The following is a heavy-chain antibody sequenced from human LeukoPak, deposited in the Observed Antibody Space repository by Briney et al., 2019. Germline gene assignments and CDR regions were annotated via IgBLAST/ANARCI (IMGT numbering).Heavy chain of an antibody. CDR3: AKDLGRGALDY. D-gene: IGHD1-26*01. V-gene: IGHV3-33*06. J-gene: IGHJ4*02. CDR2: IWYDGSNK. CDR1: GFTFSSYG. Sequence: PGWSLRLSCAASGFTFSSYGMHWVRQAPGKGLEWVAVIWYDGSNKYYADSVKGRFTISRDNSKNTLYLQMNSLRAEDTAVYYCAKDLGRGALDYWGQGTLVTVSS.